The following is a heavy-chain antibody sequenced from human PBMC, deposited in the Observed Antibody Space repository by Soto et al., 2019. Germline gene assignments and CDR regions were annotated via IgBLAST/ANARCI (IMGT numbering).Heavy chain of an antibody. J-gene: IGHJ1*01. D-gene: IGHD6-13*01. CDR2: ISAYNGNT. CDR1: GYTFTSYG. Sequence: QVQLVQSGAEVKKPGASVKVSCKASGYTFTSYGISWVRQAPGQGLEWMGWISAYNGNTNYAQKLQGRVTMTTGTSTSTAYMELRSLRSDDTAVYYCARDRVIAAARLPTTLEYFQHWGQGTLVTVSS. V-gene: IGHV1-18*01. CDR3: ARDRVIAAARLPTTLEYFQH.